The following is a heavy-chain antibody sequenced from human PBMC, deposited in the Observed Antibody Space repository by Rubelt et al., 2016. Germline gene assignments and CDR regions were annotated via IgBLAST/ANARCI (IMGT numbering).Heavy chain of an antibody. CDR1: GYTFTSYY. CDR3: ARVGFYYDSGSYVD. CDR2: INPSGGST. J-gene: IGHJ4*02. V-gene: IGHV1-46*01. Sequence: QVQLVQSGAEVKKPGASVKVSCKASGYTFTSYYMHWVRQAPGQGLEWMGIINPSGGSTTYAQKCQGRVTMTRDTATSTVYMDLSSRRCEDTAVYYCARVGFYYDSGSYVDWGQGTLVTVSS. D-gene: IGHD3-10*01.